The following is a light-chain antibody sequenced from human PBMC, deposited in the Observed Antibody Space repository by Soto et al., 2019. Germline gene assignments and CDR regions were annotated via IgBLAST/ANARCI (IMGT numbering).Light chain of an antibody. J-gene: IGKJ1*01. CDR1: QSVSSN. Sequence: EIVMTQSPVTLSVSPGERATLSCRASQSVSSNLVWYQQKPGQAPRLLIYGASTRATGIPARFSSSGSGTEFTLTISSLQSEDFAVYYCQQYKNWPRTFGQGTKVEIK. CDR3: QQYKNWPRT. CDR2: GAS. V-gene: IGKV3-15*01.